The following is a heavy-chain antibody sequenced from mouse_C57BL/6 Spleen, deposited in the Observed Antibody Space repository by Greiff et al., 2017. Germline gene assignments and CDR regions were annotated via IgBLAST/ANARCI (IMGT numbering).Heavy chain of an antibody. D-gene: IGHD3-2*02. J-gene: IGHJ2*02. Sequence: VQLQQPGTELVKPGASVKLSCKASGYTFTSYWMHWVKQRPGQGLEWIGNINPCNGGTNYNEKFKSKATLTVDKSSSTAYMQLSSLTSEDSAFYYCAREEKRDSSGYDYWGQGTSLTVSS. CDR1: GYTFTSYW. V-gene: IGHV1-53*01. CDR2: INPCNGGT. CDR3: AREEKRDSSGYDY.